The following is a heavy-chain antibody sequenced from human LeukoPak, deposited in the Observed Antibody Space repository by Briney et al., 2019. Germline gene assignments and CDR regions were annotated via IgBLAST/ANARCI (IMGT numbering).Heavy chain of an antibody. CDR3: ARDSSGWYWGLGDY. Sequence: GGSLRLSCAASGFTFSSYSMNWVRQAPGKGLEWVSYISSSSSTIYYADSVKGRFTISGDNAKNSLYLQMNSLRAEDTAVYYCARDSSGWYWGLGDYWGQGTLVTVSS. J-gene: IGHJ4*02. D-gene: IGHD6-19*01. CDR2: ISSSSSTI. CDR1: GFTFSSYS. V-gene: IGHV3-48*01.